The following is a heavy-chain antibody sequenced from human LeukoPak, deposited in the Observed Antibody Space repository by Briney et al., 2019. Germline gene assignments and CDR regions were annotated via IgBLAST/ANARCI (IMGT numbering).Heavy chain of an antibody. CDR1: GFTFSSYS. J-gene: IGHJ6*03. V-gene: IGHV3-21*04. D-gene: IGHD3-3*01. Sequence: GGSLRLSCAASGFTFSSYSMNWVRQAPGKGLEWVSSISSSSSYIYYADSVKGRFTISRDNAKNSLYLQMNSLRAEDTAVYYCARVAIFEYYMDVWGKGTTVTVSS. CDR2: ISSSSSYI. CDR3: ARVAIFEYYMDV.